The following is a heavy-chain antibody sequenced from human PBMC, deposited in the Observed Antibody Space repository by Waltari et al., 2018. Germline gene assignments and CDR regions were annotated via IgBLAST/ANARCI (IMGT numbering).Heavy chain of an antibody. CDR3: ARSGTTVTTAGAFDI. CDR2: IYYSGST. J-gene: IGHJ3*02. CDR1: GGSISSYY. Sequence: QVQLQESGPGLVKPSETLSLTCTVSGGSISSYYWSWIRQPPGKGLEWIGYIYYSGSTNCNPSLKSRVTISVDTSKNQFSLKLSSVTAADTAVYYCARSGTTVTTAGAFDIWGQGTMVTVSS. D-gene: IGHD4-17*01. V-gene: IGHV4-59*01.